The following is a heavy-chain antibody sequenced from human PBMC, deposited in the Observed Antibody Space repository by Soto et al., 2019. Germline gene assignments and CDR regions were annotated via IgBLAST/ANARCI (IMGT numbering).Heavy chain of an antibody. CDR2: IIPILGIA. Sequence: QVQLVQSGAEVKKPGSSVKVSCKASGGTFSSYTISWVRQAPGQGLEWMGRIIPILGIANYAQKFQGRVTITADKSTSTAYMELSSLRSEDTAVYYCASRGYYYDSSGPTFDYWGQGTLVTVSS. D-gene: IGHD3-22*01. CDR1: GGTFSSYT. CDR3: ASRGYYYDSSGPTFDY. J-gene: IGHJ4*02. V-gene: IGHV1-69*02.